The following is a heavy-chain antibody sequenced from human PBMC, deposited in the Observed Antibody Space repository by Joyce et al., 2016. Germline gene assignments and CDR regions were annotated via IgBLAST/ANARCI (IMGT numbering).Heavy chain of an antibody. CDR1: GFTFNVAW. Sequence: EVQVAEYGGGLVKPGGSLSLSCAASGFTFNVAWMTWVGQAPGKGLEWVGRIKSKTSGETTEYAAPVKGRFTISRDDSKNTVSLQMNGLRTEDTAVYFCAADVAEVGFGELDHWGQGTLVTVSS. CDR3: AADVAEVGFGELDH. V-gene: IGHV3-15*01. J-gene: IGHJ4*02. D-gene: IGHD3-10*01. CDR2: IKSKTSGETT.